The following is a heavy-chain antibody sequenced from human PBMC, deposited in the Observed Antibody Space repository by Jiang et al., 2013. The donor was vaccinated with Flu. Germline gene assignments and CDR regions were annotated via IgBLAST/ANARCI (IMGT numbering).Heavy chain of an antibody. D-gene: IGHD6-13*01. V-gene: IGHV1-8*01. CDR3: ARARGGQYSSSWSRRYFDY. Sequence: GAEVKKPGASVKVSCKASGYTFTSYDINWVRQATGQGLEWMGWMNPNSGNTGYAQKFQGRVTMTRNTSISTAYMELSSLRSEDTAVYYCARARGGQYSSSWSRRYFDYWGQGTLVTVSS. J-gene: IGHJ4*02. CDR2: MNPNSGNT. CDR1: GYTFTSYD.